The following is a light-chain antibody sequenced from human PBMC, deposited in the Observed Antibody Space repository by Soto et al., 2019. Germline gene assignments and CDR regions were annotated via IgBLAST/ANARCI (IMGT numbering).Light chain of an antibody. CDR3: AAWDDSLNGWV. CDR2: EGK. CDR1: SGNIANNY. J-gene: IGLJ3*02. Sequence: NFMLTQPHSVSESPGKTVTISCTRSSGNIANNYVQWYQQRPGSAPTIMIYEGKQRPSGVPDRFSGSKSGTSASLAISGLQSEDEADYYCAAWDDSLNGWVFGGGTKVTVL. V-gene: IGLV6-57*04.